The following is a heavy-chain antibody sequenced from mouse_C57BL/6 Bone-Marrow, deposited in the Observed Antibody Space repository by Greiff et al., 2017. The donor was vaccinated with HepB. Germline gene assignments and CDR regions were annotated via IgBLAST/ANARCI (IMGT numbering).Heavy chain of an antibody. CDR3: ARSYGSPYYFDY. Sequence: EVMLVESGPGLAKPSQTLSLTCSVTGYSITSYYWNWIRKFPGNKLEYMGYISSSGSTYYNPSLKSRISITRDTSKNQYYLQLNSVTTEDTATYYCARSYGSPYYFDYGGQGTTLTVSS. CDR2: ISSSGST. V-gene: IGHV3-8*01. J-gene: IGHJ2*01. CDR1: GYSITSYY. D-gene: IGHD1-1*01.